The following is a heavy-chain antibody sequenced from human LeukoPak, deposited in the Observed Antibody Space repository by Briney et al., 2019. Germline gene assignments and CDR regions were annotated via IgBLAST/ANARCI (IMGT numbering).Heavy chain of an antibody. CDR3: ARGLGYSSSSDY. J-gene: IGHJ4*02. CDR2: IYYSGST. D-gene: IGHD6-6*01. Sequence: SETLSLTCTVSGCSISSYYWSWIRQPPGKGLEWIGYIYYSGSTNYNPSLKSRVTISVDTSKNQFSLKLSSVTAADTAVYYCARGLGYSSSSDYWGQGTLVTVSS. CDR1: GCSISSYY. V-gene: IGHV4-59*01.